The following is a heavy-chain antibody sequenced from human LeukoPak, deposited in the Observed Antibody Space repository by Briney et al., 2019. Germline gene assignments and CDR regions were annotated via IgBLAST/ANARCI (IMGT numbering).Heavy chain of an antibody. V-gene: IGHV5-10-1*01. CDR1: GYSFTSYW. CDR2: IDPSDSYT. Sequence: GESLKISCKDSGYSFTSYWITWVRQMPGKSLEWMGRIDPSDSYTNYSPSFQGHVTISADKSISTAYLQQSSLKASDTAMYYCARHRHTYYYYGMDVWGQGTTVTVSS. J-gene: IGHJ6*01. CDR3: ARHRHTYYYYGMDV.